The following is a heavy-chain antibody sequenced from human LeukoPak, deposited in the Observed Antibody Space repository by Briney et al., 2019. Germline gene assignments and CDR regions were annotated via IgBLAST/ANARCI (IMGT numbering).Heavy chain of an antibody. Sequence: KTSETLSLTCTVSGGSISSSSYYWGWIRQPPGKGLEWIGSIYYSGSTYYNPSLKSRVTISVDTSKNQFSLKLSSVTAADTAVYYCARHASGSYYDIFDYWGQGTLVTVSS. CDR1: GGSISSSSYY. V-gene: IGHV4-39*01. CDR3: ARHASGSYYDIFDY. J-gene: IGHJ4*02. D-gene: IGHD3-10*01. CDR2: IYYSGST.